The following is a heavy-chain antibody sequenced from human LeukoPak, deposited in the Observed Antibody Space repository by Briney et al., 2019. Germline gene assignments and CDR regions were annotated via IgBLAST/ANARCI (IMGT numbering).Heavy chain of an antibody. V-gene: IGHV4-38-2*02. J-gene: IGHJ5*02. D-gene: IGHD3-10*01. Sequence: NPSETLSLTCTVSGYSISSGYYWGWIRQPPGKGLEWIGTIYHGGSTYYNPSLKSRVTISIDTSKNQFSLKLSSVTAADTAVYYCARDLYGSGSFNWFDPWGQGTLVTVSS. CDR1: GYSISSGYY. CDR3: ARDLYGSGSFNWFDP. CDR2: IYHGGST.